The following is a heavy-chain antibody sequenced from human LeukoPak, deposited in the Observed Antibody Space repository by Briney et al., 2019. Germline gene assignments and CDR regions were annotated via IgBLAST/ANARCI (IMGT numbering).Heavy chain of an antibody. D-gene: IGHD5-18*01. V-gene: IGHV3-23*01. CDR1: RFTFSTYA. J-gene: IGHJ4*02. Sequence: PGGSLRLSCAPSRFTFSTYAMNWVRQAPGKGLEWVSAICGSGDSTYYAGSVKGRFTISRDNSKNTLYLQMNSLRAEDTAVYYCAKERYSGYSYGYDDYWGQGTLVTVSS. CDR2: ICGSGDST. CDR3: AKERYSGYSYGYDDY.